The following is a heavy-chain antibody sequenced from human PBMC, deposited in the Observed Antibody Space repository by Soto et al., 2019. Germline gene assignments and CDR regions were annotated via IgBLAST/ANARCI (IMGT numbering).Heavy chain of an antibody. CDR1: GFTFSSYA. J-gene: IGHJ6*03. D-gene: IGHD3-3*01. CDR3: AKANPYYDFWSGYHYYYYMDV. V-gene: IGHV3-23*01. CDR2: ISGSGGST. Sequence: PGGSLRLSCAASGFTFSSYAMSWVRQAPGKGLEWVSAISGSGGSTYYADSVKGRFTISRDNSKNTLYLQMNSLRAEDTAVYYCAKANPYYDFWSGYHYYYYMDVWGKGTTVTVSS.